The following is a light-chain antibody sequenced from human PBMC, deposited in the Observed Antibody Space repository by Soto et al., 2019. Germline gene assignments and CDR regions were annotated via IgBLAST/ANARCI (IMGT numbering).Light chain of an antibody. Sequence: QSVLTQPPSVSGTPGQRVIISCSGSSSNIGSNYVYWYQQFPGTAPKLLIYRNNQRPSGVPDLFAMSASCTSASLAISGLRSEDEAEYYCAAWDDSLGGHVVFGGGTQLTVL. CDR1: SSNIGSNY. V-gene: IGLV1-47*01. J-gene: IGLJ2*01. CDR3: AAWDDSLGGHVV. CDR2: RNN.